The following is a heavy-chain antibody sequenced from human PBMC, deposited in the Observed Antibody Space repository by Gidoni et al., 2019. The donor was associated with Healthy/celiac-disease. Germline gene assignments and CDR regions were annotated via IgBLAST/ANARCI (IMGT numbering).Heavy chain of an antibody. Sequence: QVQPQHPGPGLVKPSQTLSLPSAIPWPSVPSNSAAWNWTRQSPSRGLEWLGRTYYRSKWYNDYAVSVKSRITINPDTSKNQFSLQLNSVTPEDTAVYYCARGRGSSNWFDPWGQRTLVTVSS. J-gene: IGHJ5*02. D-gene: IGHD6-6*01. CDR3: ARGRGSSNWFDP. CDR1: WPSVPSNSAA. CDR2: TYYRSKWYN. V-gene: IGHV6-1*01.